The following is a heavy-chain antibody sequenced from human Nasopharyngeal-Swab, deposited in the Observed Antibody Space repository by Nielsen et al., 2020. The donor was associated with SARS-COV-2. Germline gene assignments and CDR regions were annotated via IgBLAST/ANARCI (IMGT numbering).Heavy chain of an antibody. CDR3: VRALNYYDSSGYDY. V-gene: IGHV1-18*04. D-gene: IGHD3-22*01. CDR2: ISAYNGNT. J-gene: IGHJ4*02. Sequence: ASVKVSCKASGYTFTSYGISWVRQAPGQGLEWMGWISAYNGNTNYAQKLQGRVTMTTDTSTSTAYMELRSLRSDDTAVYYCVRALNYYDSSGYDYWGQGTLVTVSS. CDR1: GYTFTSYG.